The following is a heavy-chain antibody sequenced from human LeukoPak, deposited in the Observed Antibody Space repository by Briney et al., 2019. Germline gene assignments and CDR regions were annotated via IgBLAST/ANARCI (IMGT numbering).Heavy chain of an antibody. Sequence: PGGSLRLSCAASGFTFSSYSMNWVRQAPGKGLEWVSSISSSSSYIYYADSVKGRFTISRDNAKNSLYLQMNSLRAEDTAVYYCAKAGGPYYYDSSGYPAFDYWGQGTLVTVSS. CDR2: ISSSSSYI. CDR1: GFTFSSYS. J-gene: IGHJ4*02. D-gene: IGHD3-22*01. V-gene: IGHV3-21*01. CDR3: AKAGGPYYYDSSGYPAFDY.